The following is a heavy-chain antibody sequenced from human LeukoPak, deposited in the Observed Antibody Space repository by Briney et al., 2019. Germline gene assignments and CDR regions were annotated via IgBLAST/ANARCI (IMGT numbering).Heavy chain of an antibody. D-gene: IGHD6-13*01. CDR2: VSAYNGNT. CDR3: ARVRIAAGGDAFDI. J-gene: IGHJ3*02. Sequence: ASVKVSCKASGYTFTSYGISWVRQDPGEGLEWMGWVSAYNGNTNYAKKLQGRVTMTTDTSTSTAYMELRSLRSDDTAVYYCARVRIAAGGDAFDIWGQGTMVTVSS. V-gene: IGHV1-18*01. CDR1: GYTFTSYG.